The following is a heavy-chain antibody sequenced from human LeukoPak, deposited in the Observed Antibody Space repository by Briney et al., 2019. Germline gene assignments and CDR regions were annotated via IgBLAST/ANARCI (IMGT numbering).Heavy chain of an antibody. D-gene: IGHD2-8*01. CDR1: GASISSHY. CDR3: AKGMGGKYCTNGLCYYSWFDP. V-gene: IGHV4-59*11. CDR2: IYYSGGS. Sequence: SETLSLTCTVSGASISSHYWSWIRQPPGKGLEWIGYIYYSGGSNYNPSLKSRVTISLDTSKKQFSLKLSSLTAADTAVYYCAKGMGGKYCTNGLCYYSWFDPWGQGTLVTVSS. J-gene: IGHJ5*02.